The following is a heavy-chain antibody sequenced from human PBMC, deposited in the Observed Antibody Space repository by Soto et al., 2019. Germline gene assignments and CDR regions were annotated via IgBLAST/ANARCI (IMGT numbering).Heavy chain of an antibody. CDR1: GGSISSGGYY. J-gene: IGHJ6*02. D-gene: IGHD1-26*01. CDR3: ASGTEVSPSWDV. CDR2: IYYSGST. V-gene: IGHV4-31*03. Sequence: QVQLQESGPGLVKPSQTLSLTCTVSGGSISSGGYYWSWIRQHPGKGLEWIGYIYYSGSTYYNPSLTSRVTISVGTSKTQCSLKLSSVTAADTAVYYCASGTEVSPSWDVWGQGTTVTVSS.